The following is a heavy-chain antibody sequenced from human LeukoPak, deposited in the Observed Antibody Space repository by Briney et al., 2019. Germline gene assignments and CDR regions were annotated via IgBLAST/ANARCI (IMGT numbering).Heavy chain of an antibody. CDR2: ASYTGST. V-gene: IGHV4-39*01. CDR3: TRLRNGTPGDY. D-gene: IGHD2-8*01. J-gene: IGHJ4*02. Sequence: PSETLSLTCTVSGGSISSSSYNWGWVRQPPGKGLEWVGSASYTGSTYYNPSLKSRLTISVDTSKNQFSLKLNSVTAADTAVYYCTRLRNGTPGDYWGQGTRVTVSS. CDR1: GGSISSSSYN.